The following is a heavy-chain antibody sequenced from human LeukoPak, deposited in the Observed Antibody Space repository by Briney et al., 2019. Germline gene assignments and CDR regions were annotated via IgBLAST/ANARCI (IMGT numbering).Heavy chain of an antibody. V-gene: IGHV1-8*01. J-gene: IGHJ4*02. CDR3: ARGSGYYYDGLYDY. Sequence: ASVKVSCKASGYTFTSYDTNWVRQATGQGLEWMGWMNPNSGNTGYAQKFQGRVTMTRNTSISTAYMELSSLRSEDTAVYYCARGSGYYYDGLYDYWGQGTLVTVSS. D-gene: IGHD3-22*01. CDR2: MNPNSGNT. CDR1: GYTFTSYD.